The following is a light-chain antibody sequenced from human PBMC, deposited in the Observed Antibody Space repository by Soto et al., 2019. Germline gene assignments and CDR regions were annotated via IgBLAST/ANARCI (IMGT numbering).Light chain of an antibody. CDR3: ATWDDSLNVV. V-gene: IGLV1-44*01. Sequence: QSVLTQSPSASGTPGQRVSISCSGSTSNIGTNTVSWYQHVPGTAPKLLIYSNDHRPSAVPGRFSGSKSCTSASLAISGLLSEDEADYYWATWDDSLNVVFGGGTKLTVL. CDR1: TSNIGTNT. CDR2: SND. J-gene: IGLJ2*01.